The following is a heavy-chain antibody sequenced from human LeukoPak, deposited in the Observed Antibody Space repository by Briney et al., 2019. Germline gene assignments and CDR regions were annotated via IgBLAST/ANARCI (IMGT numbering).Heavy chain of an antibody. J-gene: IGHJ4*02. Sequence: GGSLRLSCTASGFTFGDYAMTWVRQAPGKGLEWISRLYSDGRSLTYADSVMGRFTISRDNAKNMLYLQMNSLRAEDTAVYYCARGRGLGELAVASFDSWGQGILVTVSS. V-gene: IGHV3-74*03. D-gene: IGHD6-19*01. CDR2: LYSDGRSL. CDR3: ARGRGLGELAVASFDS. CDR1: GFTFGDYA.